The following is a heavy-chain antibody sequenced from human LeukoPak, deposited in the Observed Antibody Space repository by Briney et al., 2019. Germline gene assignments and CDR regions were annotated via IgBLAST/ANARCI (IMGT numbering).Heavy chain of an antibody. Sequence: GGSLRLSCAASGFTFSSYAMSWVRQAPGKGLEWVSAISGSGGSTYYADSVKGRFTISRDNSKNTLYLQMNSLRAEDTAVYYCAKLGYYDFWSGYRLSGEYGVDVWGQGTTVTVSS. J-gene: IGHJ6*02. CDR3: AKLGYYDFWSGYRLSGEYGVDV. D-gene: IGHD3-3*01. CDR2: ISGSGGST. CDR1: GFTFSSYA. V-gene: IGHV3-23*01.